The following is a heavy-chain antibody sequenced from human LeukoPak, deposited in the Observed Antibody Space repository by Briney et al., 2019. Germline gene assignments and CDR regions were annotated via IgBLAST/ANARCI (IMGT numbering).Heavy chain of an antibody. CDR2: IISIFGTA. CDR1: GGTFSSYA. CDR3: AREEPAAINWFDP. J-gene: IGHJ5*02. Sequence: SVKVSCKASGGTFSSYAISWVRQAPGQGLEWMGGIISIFGTANYAQKFQGRVTITADESTSTAYMELSSLRSEDTAVYYCAREEPAAINWFDPWGQGTLVTVSS. D-gene: IGHD2-2*02. V-gene: IGHV1-69*13.